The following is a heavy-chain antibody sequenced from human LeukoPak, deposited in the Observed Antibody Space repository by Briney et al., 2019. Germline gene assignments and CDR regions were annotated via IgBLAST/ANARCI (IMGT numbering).Heavy chain of an antibody. CDR1: GFTSSSYA. CDR2: ISGSGGST. J-gene: IGHJ4*02. CDR3: AKDSLYTIPVY. D-gene: IGHD5-24*01. Sequence: GGSLRLSCAASGFTSSSYAMSWVRQAPGKGLEWVSAISGSGGSTYYAGSVKGRFTISRDNSKNTLYLQMNSLRAEDAAVYYCAKDSLYTIPVYWGQGTLVTVSS. V-gene: IGHV3-23*01.